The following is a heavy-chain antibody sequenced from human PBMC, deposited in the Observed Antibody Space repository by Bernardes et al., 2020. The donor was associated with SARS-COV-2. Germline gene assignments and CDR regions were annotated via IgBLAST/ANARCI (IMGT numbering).Heavy chain of an antibody. CDR3: AHWFGMITRAWFDP. V-gene: IGHV2-5*02. J-gene: IGHJ5*02. CDR2: IYWDDDR. D-gene: IGHD3-16*01. CDR1: GFSLSPTGVG. Sequence: SGPTLVKPTQTLTLTCTFSGFSLSPTGVGVGWIRQPPGKALEWLALIYWDDDRRYSPSVKSRLTIVKDTSKNQVVLTMINVDPVDTATYYCAHWFGMITRAWFDPWGQGTLVTVSS.